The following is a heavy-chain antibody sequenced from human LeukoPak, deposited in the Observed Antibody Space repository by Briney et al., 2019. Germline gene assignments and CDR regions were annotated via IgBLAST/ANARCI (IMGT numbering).Heavy chain of an antibody. D-gene: IGHD2-15*01. CDR2: FDPEDGGT. J-gene: IGHJ4*02. CDR3: VADCSGGSCYSGFDY. V-gene: IGHV1-24*01. CDR1: GYTLTELS. Sequence: ASVKVSCKVSGYTLTELSMHWVRQAPGKGLGWMGGFDPEDGGTIYAQKFQGRVTMTEDTSTDTAYMELSSLRSEDTAVYYCVADCSGGSCYSGFDYWGQGTLVTVSS.